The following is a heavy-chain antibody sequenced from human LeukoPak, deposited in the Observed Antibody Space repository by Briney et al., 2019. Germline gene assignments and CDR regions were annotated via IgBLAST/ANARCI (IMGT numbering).Heavy chain of an antibody. D-gene: IGHD2-15*01. CDR3: AREFNSFLFDCSGGQCLFMS. V-gene: IGHV3-11*04. CDR2: ISSSGSTI. CDR1: GFTFSDYY. Sequence: PGGSLRLSCAASGFTFSDYYMSWIRQAPGKGLEWVSYISSSGSTIYYADSVKGRFTISRDNAKNPLYLQMNNLRAEDTAMYYCAREFNSFLFDCSGGQCLFMSWGQGVLVTVSS. J-gene: IGHJ4*02.